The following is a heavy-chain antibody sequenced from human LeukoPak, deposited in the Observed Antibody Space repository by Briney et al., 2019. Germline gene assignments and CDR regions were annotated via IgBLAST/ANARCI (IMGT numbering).Heavy chain of an antibody. CDR2: INHSGST. D-gene: IGHD1-20*01. CDR1: GGSSSGYY. CDR3: ARGDGITGTQGRLDY. J-gene: IGHJ4*02. Sequence: PSETLSLTCVDSGGSSSGYYWSWIRQPPGKGLEWIGEINHSGSTNYNPSLKSRVTISVDTSKNQFSLKLSSVTAADTAVYYCARGDGITGTQGRLDYWGQGTLVTVSS. V-gene: IGHV4-34*01.